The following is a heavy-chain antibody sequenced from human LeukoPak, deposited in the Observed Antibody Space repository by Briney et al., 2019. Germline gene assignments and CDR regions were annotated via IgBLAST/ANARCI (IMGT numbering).Heavy chain of an antibody. V-gene: IGHV4-39*07. Sequence: SETLSLTCTVSGGSISSSSYYWGWIRQPPGNGLEWIGSIYYSGSTYYNPSLKSRVSISVDTSKNQFSLRLSSVTAADTAVYYCARGGYCGGDCYFYYWGQGTLVTVSS. CDR1: GGSISSSSYY. CDR3: ARGGYCGGDCYFYY. CDR2: IYYSGST. J-gene: IGHJ4*02. D-gene: IGHD2-21*02.